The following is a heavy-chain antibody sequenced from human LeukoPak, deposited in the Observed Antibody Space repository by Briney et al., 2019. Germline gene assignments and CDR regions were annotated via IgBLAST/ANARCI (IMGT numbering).Heavy chain of an antibody. J-gene: IGHJ3*02. CDR3: AREQGPHFRFTIFGVVTDAFDI. Sequence: GGSLRLSCAASGFTFSSYWMSWVRQAPGKGLELVANIKQDGSEKYYVDSVKGRFTTSRDNAKNSLYLQMNSLRAEDTAVYYCAREQGPHFRFTIFGVVTDAFDIWGQRTMVTVSS. CDR1: GFTFSSYW. CDR2: IKQDGSEK. D-gene: IGHD3-3*01. V-gene: IGHV3-7*01.